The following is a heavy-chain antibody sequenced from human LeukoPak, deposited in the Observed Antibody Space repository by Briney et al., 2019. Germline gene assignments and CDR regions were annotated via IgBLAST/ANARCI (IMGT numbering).Heavy chain of an antibody. D-gene: IGHD3-9*01. J-gene: IGHJ4*02. CDR3: ARHPVLRYLGT. CDR2: IYYSGST. Sequence: SGTLSLTCTVSGGSISSSNYYWGWIRQPPGKGLEWIGSIYYSGSTYYNPSLKSRVTISVDTSKNQFSLKLSSVSAADTAVYYCARHPVLRYLGTWGQGTLVTVSS. CDR1: GGSISSSNYY. V-gene: IGHV4-39*01.